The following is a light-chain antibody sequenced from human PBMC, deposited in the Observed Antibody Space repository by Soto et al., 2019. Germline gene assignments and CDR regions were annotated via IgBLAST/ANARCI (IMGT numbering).Light chain of an antibody. CDR1: QSISSW. J-gene: IGKJ1*01. Sequence: DVQMTQSPSTLSASVVDRVTITCRASQSISSWLAWYQQKPGKAPKLLIYDASSLESGVPSRFSGSGSGTEFTLTISSLQPDDFATYYCQQYNSYSGTCGQGTKVDIK. CDR2: DAS. V-gene: IGKV1-5*01. CDR3: QQYNSYSGT.